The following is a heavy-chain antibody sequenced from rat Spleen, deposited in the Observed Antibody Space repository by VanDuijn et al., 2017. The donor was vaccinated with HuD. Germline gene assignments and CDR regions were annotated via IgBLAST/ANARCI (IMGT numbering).Heavy chain of an antibody. CDR1: GFTFSDYA. Sequence: EVQLVESGGGLVQPGRSLKLSCAASGFTFSDYAMNWIRQAPTKGLEWVASISPTGGSTHYRDSVKGRFTISRDNAESTLYLQMDSLRSEDTATYYCTRASGRYYFDYWGQGVMVTVSS. CDR3: TRASGRYYFDY. D-gene: IGHD1-1*01. CDR2: ISPTGGST. J-gene: IGHJ2*01. V-gene: IGHV5-19*01.